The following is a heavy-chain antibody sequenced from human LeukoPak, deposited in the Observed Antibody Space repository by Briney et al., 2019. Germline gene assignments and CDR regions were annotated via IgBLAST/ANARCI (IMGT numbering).Heavy chain of an antibody. V-gene: IGHV4-59*01. D-gene: IGHD2-2*01. CDR3: ARGGYCSSTSCPYYGMDV. CDR2: IYYSGGT. CDR1: GGSISSYY. Sequence: PSETLSLTCTVSGGSISSYYWSWIRQPPGKGLEWIGYIYYSGGTNYNPSLKSRVTISVDTSKNQFSLKLSSVTAADTAVYYCARGGYCSSTSCPYYGMDVWGKGPTVTVSS. J-gene: IGHJ6*04.